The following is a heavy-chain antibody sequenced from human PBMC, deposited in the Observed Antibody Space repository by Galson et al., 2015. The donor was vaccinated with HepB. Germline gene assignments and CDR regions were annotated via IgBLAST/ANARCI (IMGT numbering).Heavy chain of an antibody. V-gene: IGHV1-2*02. D-gene: IGHD6-13*01. J-gene: IGHJ4*02. CDR3: AKGSGIAAAGYDH. CDR2: INPNSGGT. CDR1: GYTFTGYY. Sequence: SVKVSCKASGYTFTGYYMHWVRQAPGQGLEWMGWINPNSGGTNYAQKFQGRVTMTRDTSISTAYMEMRSLRSDDTAVYYCAKGSGIAAAGYDHWGQGTLITVSS.